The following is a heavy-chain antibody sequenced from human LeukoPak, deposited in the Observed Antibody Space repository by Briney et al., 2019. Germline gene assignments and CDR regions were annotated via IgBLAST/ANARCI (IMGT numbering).Heavy chain of an antibody. D-gene: IGHD2-8*01. V-gene: IGHV4-59*08. Sequence: SETLSLTCTVSGGSMNNYYWTWMRQPPGKGPEWIGYIYYAGSTNYNPSLKSRVTISVDTSKNQFSLKLSSVTAADTAVYYCARRVWGNASPYCTNGVCYKGGYYYGMDVWGQGTTVTVSS. J-gene: IGHJ6*02. CDR2: IYYAGST. CDR1: GGSMNNYY. CDR3: ARRVWGNASPYCTNGVCYKGGYYYGMDV.